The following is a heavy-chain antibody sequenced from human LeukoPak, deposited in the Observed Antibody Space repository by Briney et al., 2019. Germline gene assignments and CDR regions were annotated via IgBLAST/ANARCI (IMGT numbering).Heavy chain of an antibody. D-gene: IGHD3-16*01. V-gene: IGHV4-38-2*02. CDR1: DYSISSGFY. Sequence: SSETLSLTCTVSDYSISSGFYWGWIRQSPGKGLEWIGSIYHNGVTFYNPSLRSRVSISLDTSKNQFSLRLSSVTAADTAVYYCGRSYHDDAWAAFDIWGQGTVVTISS. J-gene: IGHJ3*02. CDR3: GRSYHDDAWAAFDI. CDR2: IYHNGVT.